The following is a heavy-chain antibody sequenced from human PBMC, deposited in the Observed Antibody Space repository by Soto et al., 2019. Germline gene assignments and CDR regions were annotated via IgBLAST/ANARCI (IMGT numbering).Heavy chain of an antibody. CDR2: IKPGTSDI. D-gene: IGHD3-3*02. Sequence: GESLKISSKGVGYKFGSAWIGWVRQMPGKGLEWMGIIKPGTSDIRYSPSCRGHVTISADEAVSTAYLQWSSLKASDTAMYYCARQLSHICDSWGQGTLVTVSS. CDR1: GYKFGSAW. J-gene: IGHJ4*02. V-gene: IGHV5-51*01. CDR3: ARQLSHICDS.